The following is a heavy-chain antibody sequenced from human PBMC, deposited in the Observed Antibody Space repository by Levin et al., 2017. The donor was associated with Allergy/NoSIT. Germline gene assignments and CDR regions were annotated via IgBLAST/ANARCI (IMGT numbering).Heavy chain of an antibody. CDR2: ISSSSSYI. D-gene: IGHD3-10*01. Sequence: GGSLRLSCAASGFTFSSYSMNWVRQAPGKGLEWVSSISSSSSYIYYADSVKGRFTISRDNAKNSLYLQMNSLRAEDTAVYYCARLFTYYYGSGSPNWFDPWGQGTLVTVSS. J-gene: IGHJ5*02. V-gene: IGHV3-21*01. CDR3: ARLFTYYYGSGSPNWFDP. CDR1: GFTFSSYS.